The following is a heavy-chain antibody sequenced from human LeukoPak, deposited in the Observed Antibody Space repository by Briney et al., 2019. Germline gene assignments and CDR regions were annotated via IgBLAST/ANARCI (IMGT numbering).Heavy chain of an antibody. CDR1: GFTFSSYD. CDR2: IGTAGDT. Sequence: PGGSLRLSCAASGFTFSSYDMHWVRQATGKGLEWVSAIGTAGDTYYPGSVKGRFTISRENAKNSLYLQMNSLRAGDTAVYYCARLHDYGDYFDYWGQGTLVTVSS. D-gene: IGHD4-17*01. V-gene: IGHV3-13*01. CDR3: ARLHDYGDYFDY. J-gene: IGHJ4*02.